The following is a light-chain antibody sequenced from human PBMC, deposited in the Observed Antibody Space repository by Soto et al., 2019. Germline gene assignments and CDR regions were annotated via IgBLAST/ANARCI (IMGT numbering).Light chain of an antibody. J-gene: IGKJ2*01. CDR2: DVS. CDR3: HQRSDWPIT. Sequence: EIVLTQSPATLSLSPGERATLFCSASQSVSGYLAWYQQKPDQAPRLVIHDVSRRAPDIPARFSGRGSGTDFTLTISSLEPEDFAVYYCHQRSDWPITFGQGTKLQ. CDR1: QSVSGY. V-gene: IGKV3-11*01.